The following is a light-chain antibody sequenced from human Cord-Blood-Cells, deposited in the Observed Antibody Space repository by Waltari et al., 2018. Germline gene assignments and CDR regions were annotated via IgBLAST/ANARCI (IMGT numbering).Light chain of an antibody. CDR1: QTISNY. Sequence: IHMAQSPSPLPASVGCKVPITCLASQTISNYLNWYQQKPGKAPKLLTYDASNLETGVPSRFSGSGSGTDFTFTISSLEPEDIATYYCQQHDNRPLTFGGGTKVEIK. V-gene: IGKV1-33*01. CDR2: DAS. CDR3: QQHDNRPLT. J-gene: IGKJ4*01.